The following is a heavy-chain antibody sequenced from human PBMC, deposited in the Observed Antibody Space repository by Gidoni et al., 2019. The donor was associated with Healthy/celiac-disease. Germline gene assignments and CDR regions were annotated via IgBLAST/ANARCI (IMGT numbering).Heavy chain of an antibody. CDR1: GGSVSSGSYY. Sequence: VQLQESGPGLVTPSETMSLTCTVSGGSVSSGSYYWSWLRQPPGKGLEWIGSIYYSGSTNYNPSLKSRVTISVDTSKNQFALKLSSVTAADTAVYYCAASYSSGWYYFDYWGQGTLVTVSS. CDR2: IYYSGST. CDR3: AASYSSGWYYFDY. D-gene: IGHD6-19*01. J-gene: IGHJ4*02. V-gene: IGHV4-61*01.